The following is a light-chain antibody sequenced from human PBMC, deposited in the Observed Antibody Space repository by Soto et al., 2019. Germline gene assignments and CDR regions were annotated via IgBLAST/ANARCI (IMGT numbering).Light chain of an antibody. CDR3: SSYTSSGSLVV. CDR2: DVS. Sequence: QSVLTQPPSVSGSPGQSITISCTGTSSDVGGYNYVYWYQQHPGKAPKLMIYDVSNRPSGVSNRFSGSKSGNTASLTISGLQAEDEADYYCSSYTSSGSLVVFGGGTKLTVL. J-gene: IGLJ2*01. V-gene: IGLV2-14*01. CDR1: SSDVGGYNY.